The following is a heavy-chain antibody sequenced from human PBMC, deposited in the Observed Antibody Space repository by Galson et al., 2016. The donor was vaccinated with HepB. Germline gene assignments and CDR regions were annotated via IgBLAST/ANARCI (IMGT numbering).Heavy chain of an antibody. CDR1: GFSFSSYA. Sequence: SLRLSCAASGFSFSSYAMSWVRQAPGKGLEWVSTITGRGSSTYYADSVKGRFTISRDNSKNTLYLQMNSPRAEDTAVYYCAKDPQYTTSSRGAFDIWGQGTMVTVSS. CDR3: AKDPQYTTSSRGAFDI. J-gene: IGHJ3*02. D-gene: IGHD6-6*01. V-gene: IGHV3-23*01. CDR2: ITGRGSST.